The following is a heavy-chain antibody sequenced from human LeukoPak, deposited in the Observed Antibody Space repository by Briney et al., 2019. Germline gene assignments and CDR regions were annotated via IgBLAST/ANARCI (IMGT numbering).Heavy chain of an antibody. CDR3: ARITGYSSSWGFDY. J-gene: IGHJ4*02. D-gene: IGHD6-13*01. CDR1: GFTFDDST. Sequence: GSLRLSCAASGFTFDDSTMHWVRQAPGKGLEWVSLITRDAGITYYADSVKGRFTISRDNSKNTLYLQMNSLRAEDTAVYYCARITGYSSSWGFDYWGQGTLVTVSS. CDR2: ITRDAGIT. V-gene: IGHV3-43*01.